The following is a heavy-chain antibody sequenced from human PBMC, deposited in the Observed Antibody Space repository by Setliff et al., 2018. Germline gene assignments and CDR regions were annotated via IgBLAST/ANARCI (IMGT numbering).Heavy chain of an antibody. CDR3: AKQKNTGYGQPVDS. CDR1: GFTVSTFS. J-gene: IGHJ4*02. Sequence: PGGSLRLSCAASGFTVSTFSMHWVRQAPVKGLEWVATISDDGSNEFYADSVKGRFTISRGNSKNTLYLQMNSLRAEDTALYFCAKQKNTGYGQPVDSWGQGVQVTVSS. CDR2: ISDDGSNE. D-gene: IGHD5-12*01. V-gene: IGHV3-30*18.